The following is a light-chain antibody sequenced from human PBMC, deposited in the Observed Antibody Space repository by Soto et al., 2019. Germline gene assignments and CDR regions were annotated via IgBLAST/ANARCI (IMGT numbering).Light chain of an antibody. CDR1: QSISSW. Sequence: DIQMTQSPSTLSASVGDRVTITCRASQSISSWLAWYQQKPGKAPKLLIYDASSLESGVPSRFSGSGSGTEFTLTISRLQPDDFATYYGQQYNSYAPYTFGQGTKLEIK. V-gene: IGKV1-5*01. CDR3: QQYNSYAPYT. J-gene: IGKJ2*01. CDR2: DAS.